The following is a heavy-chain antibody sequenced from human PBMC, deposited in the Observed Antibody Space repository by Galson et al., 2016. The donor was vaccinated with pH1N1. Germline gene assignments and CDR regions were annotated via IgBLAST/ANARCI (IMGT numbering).Heavy chain of an antibody. Sequence: PALVKPTQTLTLTCNFSGFSVSSSGMGVGWIRQPPGKGLEWLAVIYWDDDKRYSPSLKSRLTITKDTSKNQFSLKLSSVTAADTAVYYCARLDYTELWFHFDYWGQGTLVTVSS. CDR3: ARLDYTELWFHFDY. V-gene: IGHV2-5*02. D-gene: IGHD5-18*01. J-gene: IGHJ4*02. CDR1: GFSVSSSGMG. CDR2: IYWDDDK.